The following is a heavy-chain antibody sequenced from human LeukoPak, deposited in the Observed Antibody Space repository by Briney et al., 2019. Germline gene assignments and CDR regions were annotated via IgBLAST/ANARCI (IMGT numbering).Heavy chain of an antibody. CDR1: GGSISSYY. V-gene: IGHV4-59*08. Sequence: PSETLSLTCTVSGGSISSYYWSWIRQPPGKGLEWIGYIYYSGSTNYNPSLKSRVTISVDTSKNQSSLKLSSVTAADTAVYYCARLVGVKTGTTNAFGIWGQGTMVTVSS. D-gene: IGHD1-1*01. CDR3: ARLVGVKTGTTNAFGI. CDR2: IYYSGST. J-gene: IGHJ3*02.